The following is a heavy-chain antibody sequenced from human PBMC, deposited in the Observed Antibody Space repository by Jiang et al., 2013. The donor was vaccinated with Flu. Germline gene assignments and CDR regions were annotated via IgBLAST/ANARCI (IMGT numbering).Heavy chain of an antibody. CDR1: GYTFTSYT. CDR2: INAGNGNT. V-gene: IGHV1-3*01. D-gene: IGHD3-16*01. Sequence: GAEVKKPGASVKVSCKASGYTFTSYTIHWVRQAPGQRLEWMGWINAGNGNTKYSQIFQDRITITRDTSASTVYMEVNSLRSEDTAKYYCARDRGYYDYDAFDIWGQGTMVTVSS. J-gene: IGHJ3*02. CDR3: ARDRGYYDYDAFDI.